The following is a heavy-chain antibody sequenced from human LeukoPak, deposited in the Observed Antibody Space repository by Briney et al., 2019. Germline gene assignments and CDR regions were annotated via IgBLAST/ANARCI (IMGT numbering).Heavy chain of an antibody. CDR1: GGSISSGDYY. V-gene: IGHV4-39*07. D-gene: IGHD6-13*01. CDR2: INHSGST. J-gene: IGHJ6*02. Sequence: SETLSLTCTVSGGSISSGDYYWSWLRQPPGKGLEWIGEINHSGSTNYNPSLKSRVTISVDTSKNQFSLKLSSVTAADTAVYYCARAPGYSSSWHRPGYHYGMDVWGQGTTVTVSS. CDR3: ARAPGYSSSWHRPGYHYGMDV.